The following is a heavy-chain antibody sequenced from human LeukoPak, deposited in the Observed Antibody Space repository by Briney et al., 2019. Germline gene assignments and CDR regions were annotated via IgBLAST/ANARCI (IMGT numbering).Heavy chain of an antibody. CDR2: IYYSGST. Sequence: PSETLSLTCTVSGYSISSGYYWGWIRQPPGKGLEWIGSIYYSGSTYYNPSLKSRVTISVDTSKNQFSLKLTSVTAADTAVYYCARLYYGSGSYSRDTIDYYYYMDVWGKGTTVTISS. J-gene: IGHJ6*03. CDR1: GYSISSGYY. CDR3: ARLYYGSGSYSRDTIDYYYYMDV. V-gene: IGHV4-38-2*02. D-gene: IGHD3-10*01.